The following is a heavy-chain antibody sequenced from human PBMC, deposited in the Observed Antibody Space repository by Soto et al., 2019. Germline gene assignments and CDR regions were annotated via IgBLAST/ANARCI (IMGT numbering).Heavy chain of an antibody. J-gene: IGHJ4*02. Sequence: ASVKVSCKASGYTFTSYAMHWVRQAPGQRLEWMGWINAGNGNTKYSQKFQGRVTITRDTSASTAYMELSSLRSEDTAVYYCARGMGVVVVPAAFDYWGQGTLVTVS. D-gene: IGHD2-2*01. V-gene: IGHV1-3*01. CDR3: ARGMGVVVVPAAFDY. CDR2: INAGNGNT. CDR1: GYTFTSYA.